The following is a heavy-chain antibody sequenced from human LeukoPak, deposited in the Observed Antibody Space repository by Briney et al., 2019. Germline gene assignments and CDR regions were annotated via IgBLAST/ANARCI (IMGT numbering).Heavy chain of an antibody. Sequence: PSETLSLTCTVSGGSISSSSYSWGWIRQPPGKGLEWIGSIYYSGSTYYNPSLKSRVTISVDTSKNQFSLKLSSVTAADTAVYYCARIPLGYCTNGVCYKGFDYWGQGTLVTVSS. D-gene: IGHD2-8*01. J-gene: IGHJ4*02. CDR1: GGSISSSSYS. V-gene: IGHV4-39*01. CDR2: IYYSGST. CDR3: ARIPLGYCTNGVCYKGFDY.